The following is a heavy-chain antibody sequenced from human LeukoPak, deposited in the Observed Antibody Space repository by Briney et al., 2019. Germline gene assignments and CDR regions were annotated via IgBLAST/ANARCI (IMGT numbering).Heavy chain of an antibody. CDR3: ARGGGTYYYDSSWVDP. V-gene: IGHV4-61*02. D-gene: IGHD3-22*01. J-gene: IGHJ5*02. CDR1: GGSISSGSYY. Sequence: SQTLSLTCTVSGGSISSGSYYWSWIRQPAGKGLEWIGRIYTSGSTNYNPSLKSRVTISVDTSKNQFSLKLSSVTAADTAVYYCARGGGTYYYDSSWVDPWGQGTLVTVSS. CDR2: IYTSGST.